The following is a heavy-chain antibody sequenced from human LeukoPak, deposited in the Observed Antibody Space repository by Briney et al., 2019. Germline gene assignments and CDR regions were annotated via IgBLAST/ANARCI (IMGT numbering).Heavy chain of an antibody. Sequence: GASVKVSCKASGGTFSSYAINWVRQAPGQGLEWMGGIIPIFGTANYAQKFQGRVTITTDESTSTAYMELSSLRSEDTAVYYCARDTASDAFDIWGQGIMVTVSS. J-gene: IGHJ3*02. CDR3: ARDTASDAFDI. CDR2: IIPIFGTA. CDR1: GGTFSSYA. V-gene: IGHV1-69*05.